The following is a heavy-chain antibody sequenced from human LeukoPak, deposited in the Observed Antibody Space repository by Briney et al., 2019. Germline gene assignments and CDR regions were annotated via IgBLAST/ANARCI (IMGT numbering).Heavy chain of an antibody. CDR2: ISSSSSYI. D-gene: IGHD3-10*01. Sequence: PGGSLRLSCAASGFTFSSYSMTWVRQAPGKGLEWVSSISSSSSYIYYADSVKGRFTISRDNAKNSLYLQMNSLRAEDTAVYYCARDRSGSGSYLFDYWGQGTLVTVSS. J-gene: IGHJ4*02. V-gene: IGHV3-21*01. CDR1: GFTFSSYS. CDR3: ARDRSGSGSYLFDY.